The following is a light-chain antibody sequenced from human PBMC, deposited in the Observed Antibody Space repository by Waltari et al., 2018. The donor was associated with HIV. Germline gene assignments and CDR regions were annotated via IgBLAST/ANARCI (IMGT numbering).Light chain of an antibody. V-gene: IGKV1-5*03. Sequence: DIQMTQSPSIVSASVGDRVTIICRASQDINMWVAWYQQKPGKAPKVLMYKASILVDGVPSRFSGSGSETEFTLTITGLQTDDFATYYCHYYGTPFHPFGQGTKV. CDR1: QDINMW. CDR3: HYYGTPFHP. CDR2: KAS. J-gene: IGKJ1*01.